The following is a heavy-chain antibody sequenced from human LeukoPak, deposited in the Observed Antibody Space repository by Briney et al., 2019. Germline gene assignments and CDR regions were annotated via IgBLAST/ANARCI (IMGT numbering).Heavy chain of an antibody. Sequence: GGSLRLSCVASGFPLSNYAMSWVRQVPGKGLEWVSGINWNGGSTGYADSVKGRFTISRDNAKNSVYLQMNSLRAEDTAVYYCAELGTTMIGGVWGKGTTVTISS. J-gene: IGHJ6*04. CDR3: AELGTTMIGGV. D-gene: IGHD3-10*02. V-gene: IGHV3-20*04. CDR2: INWNGGST. CDR1: GFPLSNYA.